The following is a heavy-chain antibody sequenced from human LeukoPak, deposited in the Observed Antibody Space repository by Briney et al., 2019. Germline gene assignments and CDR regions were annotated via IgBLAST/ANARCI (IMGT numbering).Heavy chain of an antibody. CDR1: GFTFNTYF. J-gene: IGHJ6*03. CDR2: IGTDGTDT. CDR3: ARSGPEQWGSNFYFYMDV. V-gene: IGHV3-74*01. D-gene: IGHD1-26*01. Sequence: GGSLRLSCAASGFTFNTYFMHWVRQSPGKGLIWVSHIGTDGTDTAYADSVKGRFTISRDNAKDTLYLQMHSLRAEDTAVYYCARSGPEQWGSNFYFYMDVWGKGTTLTVSS.